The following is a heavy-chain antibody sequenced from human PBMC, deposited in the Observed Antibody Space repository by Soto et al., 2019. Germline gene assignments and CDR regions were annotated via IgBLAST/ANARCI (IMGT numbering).Heavy chain of an antibody. D-gene: IGHD6-13*01. CDR2: IYYSGST. CDR1: GGSISSVVYY. J-gene: IGHJ5*02. V-gene: IGHV4-31*03. CDR3: ARAPSSSWANWFDP. Sequence: TLSLTCTVSGGSISSVVYYWSWIRQNPGKGLEWIGYIYYSGSTYYNPSLKSRVTISVDTSKNQFSLKLSSVTAADTAVYYCARAPSSSWANWFDPWGQGTLVTVSS.